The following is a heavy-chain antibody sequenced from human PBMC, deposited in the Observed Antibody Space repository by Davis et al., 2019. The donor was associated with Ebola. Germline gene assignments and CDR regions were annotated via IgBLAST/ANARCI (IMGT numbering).Heavy chain of an antibody. J-gene: IGHJ5*02. CDR3: ARGRGWLQSSWFDP. CDR2: IFYTGST. V-gene: IGHV4-39*02. Sequence: SETLSLTCTVSGGSISTTSYYWGWIRQPPGKGLEWIGSIFYTGSTFYNPSLKSRVSISVATSKNQFSLKLSSVTAADTAVYYCARGRGWLQSSWFDPWGQGTLVTVSS. CDR1: GGSISTTSYY. D-gene: IGHD5-24*01.